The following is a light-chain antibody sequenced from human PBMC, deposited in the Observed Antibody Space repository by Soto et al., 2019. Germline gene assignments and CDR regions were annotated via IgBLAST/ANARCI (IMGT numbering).Light chain of an antibody. CDR2: DAY. CDR3: QQLNSYPIT. Sequence: DIQMTQSPSSLSASIGDRVTITCRASQTVNTYLHWYQQKPGKAPKLLIFDAYNLESGVPSRFSGSGSGTEFTLTISSLQPEDFATYYCQQLNSYPITFGQGTRLEI. CDR1: QTVNTY. J-gene: IGKJ5*01. V-gene: IGKV1-9*01.